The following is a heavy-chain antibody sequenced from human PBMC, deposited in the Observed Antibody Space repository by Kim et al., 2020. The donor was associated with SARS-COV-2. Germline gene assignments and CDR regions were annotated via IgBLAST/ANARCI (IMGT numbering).Heavy chain of an antibody. Sequence: NGNTGYAQKFQGRVTMTRNTSISTAYMELSSLRSEDTAVYYCARTRKLDYWGQGTLVTVSS. V-gene: IGHV1-8*01. J-gene: IGHJ4*02. CDR2: NGNT. D-gene: IGHD2-2*01. CDR3: ARTRKLDY.